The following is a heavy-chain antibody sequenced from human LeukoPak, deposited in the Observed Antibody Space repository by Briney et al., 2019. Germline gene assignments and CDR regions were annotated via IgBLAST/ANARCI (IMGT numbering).Heavy chain of an antibody. J-gene: IGHJ4*02. V-gene: IGHV3-20*04. D-gene: IGHD1-26*01. CDR3: ARDGVGATTSGPYYFDY. Sequence: RRSLRLSCAASGFTFYDYGMSWVRHTPGKGLEWVSGINWTGGGTASADPLKGRFTISRVNPKNSLYLQMNSLRAEDTALYYCARDGVGATTSGPYYFDYWGQGTLVTVSS. CDR2: INWTGGGT. CDR1: GFTFYDYG.